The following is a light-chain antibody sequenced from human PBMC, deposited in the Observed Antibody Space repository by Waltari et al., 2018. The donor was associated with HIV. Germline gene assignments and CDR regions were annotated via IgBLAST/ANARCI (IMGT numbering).Light chain of an antibody. CDR3: GTWDSSLSAVV. J-gene: IGLJ2*01. CDR2: DNH. CDR1: SSNIGNNY. V-gene: IGLV1-51*01. Sequence: QSVLTQPPSVSAAPGQKVTISCSGSSSNIGNNYASWYQQIPGTAPKLLIYDNHKRPSGIPDRCSGSASGTSATLGITGLQTGDEADYYCGTWDSSLSAVVFGGGTKLTVL.